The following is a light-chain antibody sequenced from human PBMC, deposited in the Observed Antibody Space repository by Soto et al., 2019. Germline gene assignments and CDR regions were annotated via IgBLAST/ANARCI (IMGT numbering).Light chain of an antibody. CDR3: SSYTSSLYV. CDR2: DVS. Sequence: QSALTQPASVSGSPGQSITISCTGTSSDVGGYNYVSWYQQHPGKAPKLMIYDVSNRPSGVSNRFSGSKSGNTASLTISGLQAEDVADYYCSSYTSSLYVFGTGTKLTVL. V-gene: IGLV2-14*01. CDR1: SSDVGGYNY. J-gene: IGLJ1*01.